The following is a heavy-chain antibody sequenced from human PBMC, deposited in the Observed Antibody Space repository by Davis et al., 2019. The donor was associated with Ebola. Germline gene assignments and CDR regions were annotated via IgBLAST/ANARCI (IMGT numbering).Heavy chain of an antibody. V-gene: IGHV1-3*01. J-gene: IGHJ5*02. Sequence: ASVKVSCKASGYTFTSYGISWVRQAPGQRLEWMGWINAGNGNTKYSQKFQGRVTITRDTSASTAYMELSSLRSEDTAVYYCARDKGLLSAAAATNWFDPWGQGTLVTVSS. CDR2: INAGNGNT. CDR1: GYTFTSYG. CDR3: ARDKGLLSAAAATNWFDP. D-gene: IGHD6-13*01.